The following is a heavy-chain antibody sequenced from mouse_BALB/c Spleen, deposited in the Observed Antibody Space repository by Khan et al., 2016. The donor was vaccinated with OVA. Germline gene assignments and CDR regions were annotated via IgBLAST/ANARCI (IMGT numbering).Heavy chain of an antibody. J-gene: IGHJ3*01. D-gene: IGHD2-14*01. V-gene: IGHV1-26*01. Sequence: VQLQQSGPDLVKPGASVKISCKASGYSFTLYYMTWVKQSHGKSLEWIGRVNPKTGGSDYNQEFKGKALLTVDKSSNTAYMELHSLTSEDSAVYYCARGYDFFAYWGQGTLVTVSA. CDR1: GYSFTLYY. CDR3: ARGYDFFAY. CDR2: VNPKTGGS.